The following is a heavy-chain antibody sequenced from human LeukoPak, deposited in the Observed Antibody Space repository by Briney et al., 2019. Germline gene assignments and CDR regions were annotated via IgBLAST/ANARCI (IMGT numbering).Heavy chain of an antibody. CDR2: IYSGGST. CDR3: ARVRDAYNYFHY. D-gene: IGHD2-2*01. CDR1: GFTVSSNY. V-gene: IGHV3-66*01. Sequence: GGSLRLSCAASGFTVSSNYMSWVRQAPGKGLEWVSVIYSGGSTYYADSVKGRFTISRDNAKNSLYLQMNSLRAEDTAVCYCARVRDAYNYFHYWGQGTLVTVSS. J-gene: IGHJ4*02.